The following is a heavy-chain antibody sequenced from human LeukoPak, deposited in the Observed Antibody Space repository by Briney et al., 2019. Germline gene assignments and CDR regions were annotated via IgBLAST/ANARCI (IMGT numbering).Heavy chain of an antibody. J-gene: IGHJ4*02. CDR1: GGSISSSSHY. CDR2: IYFSGST. D-gene: IGHD2-21*02. CDR3: ASSPWGDYYFDS. Sequence: PSETLSLTCTVSGGSISSSSHYWGWIRLPPGKGLEWVGSIYFSGSTYYNASLKTRVTVSVDTSRNQFSLRLTSVTAADTAVYYCASSPWGDYYFDSWGQGTLVSVSS. V-gene: IGHV4-39*01.